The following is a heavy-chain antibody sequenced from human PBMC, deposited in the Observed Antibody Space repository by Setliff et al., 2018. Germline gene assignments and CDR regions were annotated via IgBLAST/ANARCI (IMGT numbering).Heavy chain of an antibody. V-gene: IGHV4-38-2*01. J-gene: IGHJ2*01. CDR1: NFSISSGYY. D-gene: IGHD4-17*01. Sequence: PSETLSLTCGVSNFSISSGYYWGWVRQPPGKGLEWIATIYYGGGTYYNPSLKSRVTISLDMSKNQFSLRLNSLTAADTAVYFCARHRRPDYGDFISWYFDLWGRGTLVTVSS. CDR3: ARHRRPDYGDFISWYFDL. CDR2: IYYGGGT.